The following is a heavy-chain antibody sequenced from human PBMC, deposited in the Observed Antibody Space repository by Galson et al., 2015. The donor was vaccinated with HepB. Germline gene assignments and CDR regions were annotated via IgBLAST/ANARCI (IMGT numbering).Heavy chain of an antibody. CDR3: VKDRYTGGWYSTFSY. D-gene: IGHD6-19*01. V-gene: IGHV3-23*01. Sequence: SLRLSCAASGLTFSTYAMTWVRQAPGKGLECVSGISGSGGSTYYADSVKGRFTISRDNSNNTVFLQVNSLRGEDTAVYYCVKDRYTGGWYSTFSYWGQGTLVTVSS. CDR1: GLTFSTYA. J-gene: IGHJ4*02. CDR2: ISGSGGST.